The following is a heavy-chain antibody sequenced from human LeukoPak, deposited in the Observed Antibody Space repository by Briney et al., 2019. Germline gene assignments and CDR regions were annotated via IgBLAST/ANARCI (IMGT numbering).Heavy chain of an antibody. J-gene: IGHJ5*02. Sequence: GASVKVSCKASVYTLTSYGISWVRPAPEQGRECMGWISAYNGNTNYAQTLQGRVTMTTDTSTSTAYMEMRSLRSDDTAVYYCARDLYCSRTSCDWYWFDPWGQGTPVTVSS. V-gene: IGHV1-18*01. CDR3: ARDLYCSRTSCDWYWFDP. CDR1: VYTLTSYG. CDR2: ISAYNGNT. D-gene: IGHD2-2*01.